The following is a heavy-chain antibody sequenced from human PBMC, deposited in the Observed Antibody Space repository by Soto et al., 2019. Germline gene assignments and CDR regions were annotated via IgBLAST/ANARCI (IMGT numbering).Heavy chain of an antibody. CDR2: IKQDGSEK. CDR1: GFTFSSYW. Sequence: GGSLRLSCAASGFTFSSYWMSWVRQAPGKGLEWVANIKQDGSEKYYVDSVKGRFTISRDNAKNSLYLQMNSLRAEDTAVYYCARDHAHYYYYYYMDVWGKGTTVTVSS. CDR3: ARDHAHYYYYYYMDV. V-gene: IGHV3-7*01. J-gene: IGHJ6*03.